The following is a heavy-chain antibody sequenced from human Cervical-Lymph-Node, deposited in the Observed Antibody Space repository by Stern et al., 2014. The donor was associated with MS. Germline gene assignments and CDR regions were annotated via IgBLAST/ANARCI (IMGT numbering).Heavy chain of an antibody. CDR1: GGSISSGDNY. CDR3: ARVPDYGDAFFDY. V-gene: IGHV4-30-4*01. D-gene: IGHD4-17*01. J-gene: IGHJ4*02. Sequence: QVQLQESGPGLVKPSQTLSLTCTVSGGSISSGDNYWSWIRQPPGKGPEWIGYIHYSGGTYFNPSRKSRATISADTSKNQFSLKLNSMTAADTAVYYCARVPDYGDAFFDYWGQGILVTVSS. CDR2: IHYSGGT.